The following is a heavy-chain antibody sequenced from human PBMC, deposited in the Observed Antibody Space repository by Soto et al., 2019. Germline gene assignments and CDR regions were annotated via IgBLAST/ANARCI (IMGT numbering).Heavy chain of an antibody. J-gene: IGHJ1*01. V-gene: IGHV3-23*01. CDR2: ISGSGGNT. CDR1: GFTFSSYV. Sequence: GGSLRLSCAAAGFTFSSYVMSWVRQPPWKALEWVSAISGSGGNTYYADSVKGRFTISRDNSKNTLYLQMSILRADDTAVYYCLKPYGGHTQGGPNNHFGSWAQGTPFTVSS. D-gene: IGHD4-17*01. CDR3: LKPYGGHTQGGPNNHFGS.